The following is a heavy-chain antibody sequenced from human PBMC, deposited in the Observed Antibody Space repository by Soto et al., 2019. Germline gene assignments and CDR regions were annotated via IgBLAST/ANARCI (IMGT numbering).Heavy chain of an antibody. CDR2: IFYSGST. D-gene: IGHD3-16*01. V-gene: IGHV4-31*03. J-gene: IGHJ6*02. Sequence: SETLSLTCSVSGGAINNRDYYWSWIRQHPGKGLEWIGNIFYSGSTDYNPSRKGRLTISIDTSKNEFSLKLTSVTAADTAVYYCARDRPAFKSFGSGMDVWGQGTTVTVSS. CDR1: GGAINNRDYY. CDR3: ARDRPAFKSFGSGMDV.